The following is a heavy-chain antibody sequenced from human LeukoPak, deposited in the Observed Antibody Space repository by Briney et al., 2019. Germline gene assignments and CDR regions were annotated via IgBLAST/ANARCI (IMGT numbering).Heavy chain of an antibody. V-gene: IGHV4-4*07. CDR3: ARDLGATTVTKSGNAFDI. J-gene: IGHJ3*02. CDR1: GGSISSYY. D-gene: IGHD4-17*01. CDR2: IYTSGST. Sequence: PSETLSLTCTVSGGSISSYYWSWIRQPAGKGLEWIGRIYTSGSTNYNPSLKSRVTMSVDTSKNQFSLKPSSVTAADTAVYYCARDLGATTVTKSGNAFDIWGQRTMVTVSS.